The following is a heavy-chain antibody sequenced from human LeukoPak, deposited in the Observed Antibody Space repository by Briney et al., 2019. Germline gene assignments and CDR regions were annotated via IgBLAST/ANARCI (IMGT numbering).Heavy chain of an antibody. D-gene: IGHD2-2*01. Sequence: PGGSLRLSCAASGFTFSSYPMSWLPQAPGKGREGVSAISGSGGSTYYADSVKGRFTISRDNSKNTLYLQMNSLRAEDTAVYYCARGYCSSTSCPMGSSSPRYYYYYGMDVWGQGTTVTVSS. J-gene: IGHJ6*02. CDR3: ARGYCSSTSCPMGSSSPRYYYYYGMDV. CDR1: GFTFSSYP. CDR2: ISGSGGST. V-gene: IGHV3-23*01.